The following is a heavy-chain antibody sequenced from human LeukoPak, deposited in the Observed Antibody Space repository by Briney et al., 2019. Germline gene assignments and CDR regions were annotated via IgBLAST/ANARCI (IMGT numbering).Heavy chain of an antibody. CDR3: ARHGPRRDGYNYDY. D-gene: IGHD5-24*01. V-gene: IGHV4-59*08. Sequence: TSETLSLTCTVSGASIRSYYWSWIRQPPGKGLECIGYIYYTGSTNYNYNPSLKSRVTISVDTSKNQFSLKLSSVTAADTAVYYCARHGPRRDGYNYDYWGPGTLVTVSS. CDR2: IYYTGSTNY. CDR1: GASIRSYY. J-gene: IGHJ4*02.